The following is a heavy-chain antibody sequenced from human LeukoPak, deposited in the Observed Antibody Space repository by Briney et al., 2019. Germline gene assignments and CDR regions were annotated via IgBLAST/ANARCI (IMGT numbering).Heavy chain of an antibody. CDR2: IYYSGST. CDR3: ARAEAPLWFGEFQGGYFDY. D-gene: IGHD3-10*01. Sequence: SQTLSLTRTVSGGSISSGDYYWSWIRQPPGKGLEWIGYIYYSGSTYYNPSLKSRVTISVDTSKNQFSLKLSSVTAADTAVYYCARAEAPLWFGEFQGGYFDYWGQGTLVTVSS. J-gene: IGHJ4*02. CDR1: GGSISSGDYY. V-gene: IGHV4-30-4*01.